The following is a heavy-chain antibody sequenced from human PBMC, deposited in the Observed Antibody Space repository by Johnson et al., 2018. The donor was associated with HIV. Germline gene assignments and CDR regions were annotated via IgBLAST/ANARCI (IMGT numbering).Heavy chain of an antibody. CDR1: GVTFSDYY. CDR2: ISSGGSTK. J-gene: IGHJ3*02. D-gene: IGHD3-22*01. Sequence: QVHLVESGGGLVKPGGSLRLSCAASGVTFSDYYMSWIRQAPGKGLEWISYISSGGSTKYYADSVKGRFTISMDNAKNSLYLQMNSLRAEDTAVYYCARGRPSGSHDAFDIWGQGTMVTVSS. CDR3: ARGRPSGSHDAFDI. V-gene: IGHV3-11*04.